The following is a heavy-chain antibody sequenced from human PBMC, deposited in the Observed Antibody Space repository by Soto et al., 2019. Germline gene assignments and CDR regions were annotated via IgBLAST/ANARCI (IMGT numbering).Heavy chain of an antibody. CDR3: TRTAVAYQFDP. D-gene: IGHD6-19*01. V-gene: IGHV3-73*01. Sequence: GGSLRLSCAASGFTFSGSAMHWVRQASGKGLEWVGRIRSKANSYATAYAASVKGRFTISRDDSKNTAYLQMNSLKTEDTAVYYCTRTAVAYQFDPWGQGTLVTVSS. CDR2: IRSKANSYAT. J-gene: IGHJ5*02. CDR1: GFTFSGSA.